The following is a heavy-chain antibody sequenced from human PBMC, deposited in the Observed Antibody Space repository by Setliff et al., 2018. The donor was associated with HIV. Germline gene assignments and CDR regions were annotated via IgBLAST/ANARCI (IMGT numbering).Heavy chain of an antibody. D-gene: IGHD2-15*01. Sequence: PSETLSLTCTVSGASISTTTYYWGWIRQPPGKGLEWIGSIHYTGNTYNTPSLKSRLTISVDASKNQISLKLTSVTAADTAIYFCAREGGGIDYWGQGILVTVS. V-gene: IGHV4-39*02. CDR3: AREGGGIDY. J-gene: IGHJ4*02. CDR2: IHYTGNT. CDR1: GASISTTTYY.